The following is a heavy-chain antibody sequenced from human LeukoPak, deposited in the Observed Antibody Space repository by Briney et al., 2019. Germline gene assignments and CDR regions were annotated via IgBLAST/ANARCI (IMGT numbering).Heavy chain of an antibody. CDR2: IRSDGSDT. V-gene: IGHV3-30*02. Sequence: PGGSLRLSCAASGFIFSSYGMHWVRQPPGKGLEWVAFIRSDGSDTYYAASVKGRFTISRDNSKNTLWLQMNSLRAEDTAVYYCAKHDSSSDFWGQGTLVSVSS. J-gene: IGHJ4*02. D-gene: IGHD3-22*01. CDR3: AKHDSSSDF. CDR1: GFIFSSYG.